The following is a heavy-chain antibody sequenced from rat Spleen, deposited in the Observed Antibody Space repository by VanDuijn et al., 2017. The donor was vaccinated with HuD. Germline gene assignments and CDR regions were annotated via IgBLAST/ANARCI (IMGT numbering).Heavy chain of an antibody. Sequence: EVQLVESGGGLVQPGRSLKLSCAVSGFTFSDYGMAWVRQAPTKGLEWVATISYGDSYGHSSTYYRDSVRGRFSISSDNAKTTLYLQMDSLRSEDTATYYCTTGGDPFDYWGQGVMVTVSS. V-gene: IGHV5-29*01. CDR2: ISYGDSYGHSST. J-gene: IGHJ2*01. CDR3: TTGGDPFDY. CDR1: GFTFSDYG.